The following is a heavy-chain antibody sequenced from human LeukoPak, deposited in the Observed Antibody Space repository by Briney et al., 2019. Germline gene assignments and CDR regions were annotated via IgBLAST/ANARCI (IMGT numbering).Heavy chain of an antibody. Sequence: PSETLSLTCTVSGVSISSSRYYWGWIRQPPGKGLEWIGSIYYSGGTYYNPSLKSRVTISVDTSKNQFSLKLSSVTAADTAVYYCARWRPWDNWFDPWGQGTLVTVSS. D-gene: IGHD1-26*01. CDR2: IYYSGGT. V-gene: IGHV4-39*01. CDR3: ARWRPWDNWFDP. J-gene: IGHJ5*02. CDR1: GVSISSSRYY.